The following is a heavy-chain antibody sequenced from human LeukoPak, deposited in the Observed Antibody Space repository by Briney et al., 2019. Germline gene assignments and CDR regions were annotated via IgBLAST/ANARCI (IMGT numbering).Heavy chain of an antibody. D-gene: IGHD3-16*01. CDR1: GFTFNNYG. CDR3: VRELGPFTGFDY. CDR2: IWSNGRNK. J-gene: IGHJ4*02. Sequence: GGSLRLSCVASGFTFNNYGMHWVRQAPGEGLEWVAVIWSNGRNKYYADTVEGRFAISRDNSKNTLDLQMNSLRADDTAVYYCVRELGPFTGFDYWGQGTLVTVSS. V-gene: IGHV3-33*01.